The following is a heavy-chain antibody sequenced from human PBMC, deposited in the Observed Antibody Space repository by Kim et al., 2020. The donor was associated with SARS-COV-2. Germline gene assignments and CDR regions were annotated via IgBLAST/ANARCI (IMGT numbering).Heavy chain of an antibody. CDR1: GFTFSSYG. Sequence: GGSLRLSCAASGFTFSSYGMHWVRQAPGKGLEWVAVISYDGSNKYYADSVKGRFAISRDNSKNTLYLQMNSLRTEDKAVYYCAKESGSGSYYAWSYYYCGRDLGRRGTSDTVP. D-gene: IGHD3-10*01. V-gene: IGHV3-30*18. CDR3: AKESGSGSYYAWSYYYCGRDL. CDR2: ISYDGSNK. J-gene: IGHJ6*02.